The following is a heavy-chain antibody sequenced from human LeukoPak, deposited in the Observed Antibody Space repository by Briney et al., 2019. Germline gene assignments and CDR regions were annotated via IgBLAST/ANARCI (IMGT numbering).Heavy chain of an antibody. CDR1: GYTFTSYD. J-gene: IGHJ4*02. CDR2: MNPNSGNT. Sequence: ASVKVSCKASGYTFTSYDINWVRQATGQGLEWMGWMNPNSGNTGYAQKFQGRVTMTRNTSISTAYMELSSLRSEDTAVYYCARGQRRQYCSSTSCYTTDYWGQGTLVTVSS. V-gene: IGHV1-8*01. CDR3: ARGQRRQYCSSTSCYTTDY. D-gene: IGHD2-2*02.